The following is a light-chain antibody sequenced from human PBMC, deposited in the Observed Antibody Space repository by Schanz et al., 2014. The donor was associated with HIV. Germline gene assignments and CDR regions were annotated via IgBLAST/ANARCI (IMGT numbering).Light chain of an antibody. CDR2: GAS. Sequence: EVVLTQSPATLSLLPGERATLSCRASQSVSSSYLAWYQQKPGQAPRLLIYGASSRATGIPDRFSGSGSGTDFTLTISRVEPEDFAVYYCQHFGRPPYTFGQGTKLEIK. CDR3: QHFGRPPYT. J-gene: IGKJ2*01. V-gene: IGKV3-20*01. CDR1: QSVSSSY.